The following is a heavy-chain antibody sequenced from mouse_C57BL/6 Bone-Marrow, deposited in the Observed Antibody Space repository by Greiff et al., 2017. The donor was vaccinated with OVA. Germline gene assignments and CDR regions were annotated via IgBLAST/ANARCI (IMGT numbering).Heavy chain of an antibody. CDR1: GYTFTSYG. D-gene: IGHD4-1*01. CDR2: IYPRSGST. CDR3: ARDLGLYWYFDV. V-gene: IGHV1-81*01. Sequence: QVQLQQSGAELARPGASVKLSCKASGYTFTSYGISWVKQRTGQGLEWIGEIYPRSGSTYYNEKFKGKATLTADKSSSTAYMELRSLTSEDSAVYFCARDLGLYWYFDVWGTGTTVTVSS. J-gene: IGHJ1*03.